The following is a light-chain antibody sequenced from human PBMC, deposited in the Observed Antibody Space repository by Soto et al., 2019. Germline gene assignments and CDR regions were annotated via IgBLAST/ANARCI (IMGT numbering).Light chain of an antibody. CDR1: QSVSSD. CDR2: DAS. J-gene: IGKJ1*01. Sequence: EIVMTQSPATLSVSPGERATLSCRASQSVSSDLAWYQHKPGQAPRLLIYDASNRATGIPARFSGSGSGTEFTLTISSLQSEDFGLYYCHQYNNFWTFGQGTKVDI. CDR3: HQYNNFWT. V-gene: IGKV3-15*01.